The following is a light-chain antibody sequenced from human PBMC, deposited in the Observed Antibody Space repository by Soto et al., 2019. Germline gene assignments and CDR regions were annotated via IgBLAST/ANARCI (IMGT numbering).Light chain of an antibody. V-gene: IGLV2-14*01. Sequence: QSALTQPASVSGSPGQSITISCTGTSSDVGGYNYVSWYQQHPGKAPKLMIYEVSNRPSGVSNRFSGSKSGNTASLTISGLQAEDEADYYCSSYTSSSTIGVFGGGTKLTFL. CDR1: SSDVGGYNY. CDR2: EVS. J-gene: IGLJ3*02. CDR3: SSYTSSSTIGV.